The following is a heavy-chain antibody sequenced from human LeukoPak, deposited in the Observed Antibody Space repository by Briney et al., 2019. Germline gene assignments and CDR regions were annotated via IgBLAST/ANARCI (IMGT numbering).Heavy chain of an antibody. D-gene: IGHD3-22*01. CDR2: IKQDGSEK. CDR1: GFTFSSYW. J-gene: IGHJ4*02. Sequence: GGSLRLSCAASGFTFSSYWMSWVRQAPGKGLEWVANIKQDGSEKYYVDSVKGRFTISRDNAKNSLYLQMNSLRAEDTAVYYCARDMGSYYDSSGYQDYWGQGTLVTVSS. V-gene: IGHV3-7*01. CDR3: ARDMGSYYDSSGYQDY.